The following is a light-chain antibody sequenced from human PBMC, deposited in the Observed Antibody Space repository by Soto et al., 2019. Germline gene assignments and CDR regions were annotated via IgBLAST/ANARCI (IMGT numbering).Light chain of an antibody. J-gene: IGLJ1*01. Sequence: QCLWTQQPSLTVSPGGTFTLTCASSTAAVTSGHYPYWFQQKPGQAPRTLIYDTSNTHSWTPARFSGSLLGGKAALTLSGAQPEDEAEYYCLLSYSGAYYVFGTGTKVTVL. CDR1: TAAVTSGHY. CDR2: DTS. V-gene: IGLV7-46*01. CDR3: LLSYSGAYYV.